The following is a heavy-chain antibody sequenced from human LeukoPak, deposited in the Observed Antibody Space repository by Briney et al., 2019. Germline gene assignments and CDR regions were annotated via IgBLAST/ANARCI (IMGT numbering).Heavy chain of an antibody. V-gene: IGHV3-7*04. J-gene: IGHJ4*02. CDR3: ARISNSGYYWLFDC. CDR2: LKQDGSEK. CDR1: GFTFGSYW. D-gene: IGHD3-22*01. Sequence: PGGSLRLSCVASGFTFGSYWMSWVRQAPGRGLEWVANLKQDGSEKYYVDSVKGRFTISRDNAKNSLYLQMNSLRAEDTAVYYCARISNSGYYWLFDCWGQGTLVTVSS.